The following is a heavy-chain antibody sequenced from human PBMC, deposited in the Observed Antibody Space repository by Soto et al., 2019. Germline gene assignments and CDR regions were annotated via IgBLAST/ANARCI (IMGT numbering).Heavy chain of an antibody. V-gene: IGHV1-3*01. D-gene: IGHD3-22*01. CDR2: INAGNGNT. CDR1: GYTFSNYA. CDR3: AIGERYYYDSSGYFGFDY. Sequence: ASVKVSCKASGYTFSNYAMHWVRQAPGQRLEWMGWINAGNGNTKYSQKSQGRVTIARDTSASTAYMELSSLRSEDTAVYYFAIGERYYYDSSGYFGFDYWGQGTLVTVSS. J-gene: IGHJ4*02.